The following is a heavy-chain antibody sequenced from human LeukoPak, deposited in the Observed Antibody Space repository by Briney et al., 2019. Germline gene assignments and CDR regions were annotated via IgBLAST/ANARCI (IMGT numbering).Heavy chain of an antibody. CDR2: IHPSGML. Sequence: PSETLSLTCTVSGASFNSDDQYWNWIRQSPGKGLEWIGSIHPSGMLYNNPSLESRVTMSIDTSKNQFSLKLTSVTAADTAVYYCARELRCSGDSCHSSWGQGTLVTVSS. D-gene: IGHD2-15*01. CDR1: GASFNSDDQY. J-gene: IGHJ4*02. V-gene: IGHV4-39*07. CDR3: ARELRCSGDSCHSS.